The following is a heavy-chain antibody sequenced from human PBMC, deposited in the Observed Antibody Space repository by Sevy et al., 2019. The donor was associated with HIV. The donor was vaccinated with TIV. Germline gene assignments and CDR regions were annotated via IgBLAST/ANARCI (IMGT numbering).Heavy chain of an antibody. CDR1: GHTLTELS. Sequence: ASVKVSCKVSGHTLTELSMHWVRQAPGKGLEWMGGFDPEDGETIYAQKFQGRVTMTEDTSTDTAYMELSSLRSEDTAVYYCATDPYDSSGYRRTIFDYWGQGTLVTVSS. V-gene: IGHV1-24*01. CDR3: ATDPYDSSGYRRTIFDY. D-gene: IGHD3-22*01. CDR2: FDPEDGET. J-gene: IGHJ4*02.